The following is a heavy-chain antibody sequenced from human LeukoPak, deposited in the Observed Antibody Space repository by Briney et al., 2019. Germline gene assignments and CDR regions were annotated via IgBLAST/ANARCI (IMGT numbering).Heavy chain of an antibody. CDR1: GGSFSGYF. Sequence: PSETLSLTCAVYGGSFSGYFRSWIRQPPGKGLEWIGEINHSGSTNYNPSLKSRVTISIDTSKNQFSLKLRSVTAADTAVYYCARGVRDYVFDAFNIWGPGTMVTVSS. CDR2: INHSGST. D-gene: IGHD3-16*01. J-gene: IGHJ3*02. V-gene: IGHV4-34*01. CDR3: ARGVRDYVFDAFNI.